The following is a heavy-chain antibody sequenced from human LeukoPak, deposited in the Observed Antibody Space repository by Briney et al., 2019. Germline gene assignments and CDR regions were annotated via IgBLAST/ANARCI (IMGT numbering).Heavy chain of an antibody. J-gene: IGHJ5*02. V-gene: IGHV4-59*01. CDR2: MYYSGST. CDR3: ARDARRGWFDP. Sequence: PSETLSLTCTVSGGSISSYYWSWIRQPPGKGLEWIGYMYYSGSTNYNPSLKSRVTISVDTSKNQFSLKLSAVTAADTAVYYCARDARRGWFDPWGQGTLVTVSS. D-gene: IGHD3-10*01. CDR1: GGSISSYY.